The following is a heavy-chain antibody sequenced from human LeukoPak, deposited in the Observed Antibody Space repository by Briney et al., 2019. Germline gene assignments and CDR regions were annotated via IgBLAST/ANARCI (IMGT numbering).Heavy chain of an antibody. CDR2: LSGTRDSRGA. D-gene: IGHD6-6*01. V-gene: IGHV3-23*01. CDR1: GFTFSRSA. J-gene: IGHJ6*03. Sequence: PGGSLRLSCAASGFTFSRSAMTWVRQAPGKGLEWVARLSGTRDSRGAIYADSVKGRFTISRDDSKSTLFLRMNRLTAEDTAIYYCAKTRSSSSHYFYFMDVWAKGVTVTVSS. CDR3: AKTRSSSSHYFYFMDV.